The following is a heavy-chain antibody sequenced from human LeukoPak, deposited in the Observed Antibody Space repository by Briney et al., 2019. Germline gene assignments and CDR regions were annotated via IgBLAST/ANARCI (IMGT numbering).Heavy chain of an antibody. V-gene: IGHV3-23*01. Sequence: GGSLRLSCVASGFTFSSYAMSWVRQAPGKGLEWVSAISGRDGSTYYADSVKGRFTISRDNSKNTLYLQMNSLRAEDTAVYYCAKGNLRGPPPNSDYWGQGTLVTVSS. D-gene: IGHD5/OR15-5a*01. J-gene: IGHJ4*02. CDR1: GFTFSSYA. CDR2: ISGRDGST. CDR3: AKGNLRGPPPNSDY.